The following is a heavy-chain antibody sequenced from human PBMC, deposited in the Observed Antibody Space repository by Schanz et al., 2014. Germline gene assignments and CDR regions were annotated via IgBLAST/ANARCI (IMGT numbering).Heavy chain of an antibody. CDR2: MSYDGSNK. V-gene: IGHV3-30*19. Sequence: QVQLVESGGGVVQPGRSLRLSCAASGFTFSNHGMHWVRQSPGKGLEWVAVMSYDGSNKYYADSVKGRFTISRDTPKNTLYVQMNSLRADDTAVYYCARGDPVAGLDYWGRGTLVTVSS. CDR1: GFTFSNHG. J-gene: IGHJ4*02. CDR3: ARGDPVAGLDY.